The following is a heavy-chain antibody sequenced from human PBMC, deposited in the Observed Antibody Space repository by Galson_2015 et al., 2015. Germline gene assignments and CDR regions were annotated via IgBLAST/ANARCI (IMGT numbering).Heavy chain of an antibody. Sequence: SLRLSCAASGFIFSNAWMNWVRQAPGKGLEWVARIKSKVDGGTTDYAAPVKGRFTISRDDSKSTVYLQMNSLKTEDTAVYYCATGGFYLDYWGQGTPVTVSP. D-gene: IGHD3-16*02. V-gene: IGHV3-15*01. CDR1: GFIFSNAW. CDR2: IKSKVDGGTT. J-gene: IGHJ4*02. CDR3: ATGGFYLDY.